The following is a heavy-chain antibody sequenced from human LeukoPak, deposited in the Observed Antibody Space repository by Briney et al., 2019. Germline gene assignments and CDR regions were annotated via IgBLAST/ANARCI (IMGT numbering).Heavy chain of an antibody. D-gene: IGHD6-19*01. CDR3: ARDSPVSGVDY. CDR1: GFTVTSNY. Sequence: GGSLRLSCAASGFTVTSNYMSWVRQAPGKGLEWVSVIYSGGSTNYADSVKGRFTISTDNSKNMLYLQMNSLRAEDTAVYYCARDSPVSGVDYWGQGTPVTVSS. J-gene: IGHJ4*02. CDR2: IYSGGST. V-gene: IGHV3-53*01.